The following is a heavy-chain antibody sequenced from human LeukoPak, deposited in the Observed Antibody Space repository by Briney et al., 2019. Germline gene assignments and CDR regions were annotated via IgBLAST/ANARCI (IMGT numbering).Heavy chain of an antibody. Sequence: MTGGSLRLSCAASGFTFSDYYMSWIRQAPGKGLEWVSYISSSGSTIYYADSVKGRFTISRDNAKNSLYLQMNSLRAEDTAVYYCARECGDGRRCYYDSSGYYSLDYWGQGTLVTVSS. J-gene: IGHJ4*02. CDR3: ARECGDGRRCYYDSSGYYSLDY. CDR1: GFTFSDYY. CDR2: ISSSGSTI. V-gene: IGHV3-11*01. D-gene: IGHD3-22*01.